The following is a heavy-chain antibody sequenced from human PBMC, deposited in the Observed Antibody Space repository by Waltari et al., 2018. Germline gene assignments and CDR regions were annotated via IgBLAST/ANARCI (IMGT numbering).Heavy chain of an antibody. V-gene: IGHV3-23*01. CDR3: AKEIGALGTPVFDY. CDR2: NNNGGVDK. D-gene: IGHD6-13*01. Sequence: EVQLLEPGGGVAQPGGSLTLSCPPPGLIFTAYALRWVRQTAHRGLEWVSGNNNGGVDKYYTDSVKGRFTISRDNSRNTLYLQMSSLRAEDTAVYYCAKEIGALGTPVFDYWGQGTLVSVSS. CDR1: GLIFTAYA. J-gene: IGHJ4*02.